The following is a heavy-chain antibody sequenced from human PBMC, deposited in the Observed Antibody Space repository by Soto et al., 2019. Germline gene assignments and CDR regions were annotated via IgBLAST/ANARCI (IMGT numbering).Heavy chain of an antibody. J-gene: IGHJ3*02. CDR1: GFTFSSYA. D-gene: IGHD3-3*01. CDR2: ISYDGSNK. V-gene: IGHV3-30-3*01. Sequence: QVQLVESGGGVVQPGRSLRLSCAASGFTFSSYAMHWVRQAPGKGLEWVAVISYDGSNKYYADSVKGRFTISRDNSKNTLYLQMNSLGAEDTAVYYCARDRSVDAFDIWGQGTMVTVSS. CDR3: ARDRSVDAFDI.